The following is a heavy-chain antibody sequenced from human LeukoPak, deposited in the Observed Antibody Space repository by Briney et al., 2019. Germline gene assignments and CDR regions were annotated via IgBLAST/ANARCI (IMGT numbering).Heavy chain of an antibody. J-gene: IGHJ4*02. D-gene: IGHD6-19*01. CDR2: IYSGGTT. V-gene: IGHV3-66*04. CDR3: ASHSGGWWRVLDY. CDR1: GFTVSSNY. Sequence: GGSLRLSCAASGFTVSSNYVSWVRQAPWKGLEWVSVIYSGGTTYYADSVKGRFTISRDNSKNTLYLQMNSLTADDTAVYYCASHSGGWWRVLDYWGQGALVTVSS.